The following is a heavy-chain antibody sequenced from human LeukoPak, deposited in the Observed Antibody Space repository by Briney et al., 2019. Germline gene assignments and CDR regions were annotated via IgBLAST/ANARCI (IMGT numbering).Heavy chain of an antibody. D-gene: IGHD6-13*01. CDR2: IYYSGST. CDR3: VSDRSSPNPFFDY. J-gene: IGHJ4*02. V-gene: IGHV4-31*03. Sequence: SETLSLTCTGSGGSISSGGYYWSWIRQHPGKGLEWIGYIYYSGSTYYNPSLKSRVTISVDTSKNQFSLKLSSVTAADTAVYYCVSDRSSPNPFFDYWGQGTLVTVSS. CDR1: GGSISSGGYY.